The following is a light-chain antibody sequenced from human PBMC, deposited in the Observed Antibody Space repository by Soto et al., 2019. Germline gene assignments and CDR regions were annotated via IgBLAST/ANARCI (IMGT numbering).Light chain of an antibody. CDR2: WAS. J-gene: IGKJ4*01. CDR1: QSVLYNSDNKNY. Sequence: IVVTQSPDSLAVSLGQRATINCKSSQSVLYNSDNKNYLAWYQQKAGQPPKLLIYWASTRDSGVPDRFSGSGSGADFTLTINNLKAEGVAVYFCQEYYTTLSFGGGTKVEIK. CDR3: QEYYTTLS. V-gene: IGKV4-1*01.